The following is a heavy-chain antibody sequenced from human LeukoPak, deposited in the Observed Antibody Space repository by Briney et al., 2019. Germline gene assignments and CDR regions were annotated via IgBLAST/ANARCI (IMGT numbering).Heavy chain of an antibody. CDR3: ARPNITSYYDSRGYDAFDV. CDR1: GYSFTTYW. Sequence: GESLKISCKGSGYSFTTYWIGWVRQMPGRGLEWMGIIYPDDSDTRYSPSFQGQVTISADKSVRTAYLQWSSLKASDTAMYYCARPNITSYYDSRGYDAFDVWGQGTMVTVSS. D-gene: IGHD3-22*01. V-gene: IGHV5-51*01. J-gene: IGHJ3*01. CDR2: IYPDDSDT.